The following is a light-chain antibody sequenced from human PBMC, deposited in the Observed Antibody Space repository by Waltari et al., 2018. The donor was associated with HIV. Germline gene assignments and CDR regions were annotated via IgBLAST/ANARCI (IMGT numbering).Light chain of an antibody. J-gene: IGLJ1*01. CDR3: ASWDDGLRGHV. CDR1: NSNIGSNF. V-gene: IGLV1-47*02. Sequence: QSGLTQPPSASGTPGQRLSISCAGNNSNIGSNFVFWHRQIPGATPTLLVYSNHPRPSGVGVRFSGSRSGASASLVISGLRVEDEADYYCASWDDGLRGHVFGSGTTVSV. CDR2: SNH.